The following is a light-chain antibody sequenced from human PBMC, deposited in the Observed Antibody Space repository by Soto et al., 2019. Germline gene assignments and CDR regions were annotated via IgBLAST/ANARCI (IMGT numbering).Light chain of an antibody. J-gene: IGLJ1*01. CDR3: SSFTTSSTSV. CDR2: DVS. Sequence: QSVLTQPPSVSGSPGQSVAISCTGTSSDVGSYNRVSWYQQPPGTAPKLMIYDVSNRPSGVPDRFSGSKSGNTASLTISGLQAEDEGDYYRSSFTTSSTSVLGTGTKVTVL. V-gene: IGLV2-18*02. CDR1: SSDVGSYNR.